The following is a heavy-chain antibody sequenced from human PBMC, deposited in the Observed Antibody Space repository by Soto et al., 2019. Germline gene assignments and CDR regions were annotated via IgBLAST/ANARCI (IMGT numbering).Heavy chain of an antibody. Sequence: GSLRLSCAVFGLTCGSYSLRCVRQAPGKGLEWFSSISSSSSYISYADSVKGRFTISRDNAKNSLYLQMNSLRAEDTAVYYCARDDDLVDYWGQGTLVTVSS. D-gene: IGHD3-16*01. CDR2: ISSSSSYI. CDR3: ARDDDLVDY. CDR1: GLTCGSYS. V-gene: IGHV3-21*01. J-gene: IGHJ4*02.